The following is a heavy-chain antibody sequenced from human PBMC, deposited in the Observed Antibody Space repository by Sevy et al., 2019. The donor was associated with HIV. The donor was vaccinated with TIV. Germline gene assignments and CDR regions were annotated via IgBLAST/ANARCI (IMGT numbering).Heavy chain of an antibody. CDR1: GYTFTSYG. J-gene: IGHJ4*02. D-gene: IGHD3-10*01. CDR3: ARVFTMVRGVLQRGYDY. CDR2: ISAYNGNT. Sequence: ASVKVSCKASGYTFTSYGISWVRQAPGQGLEWMGWISAYNGNTNYAQKLQGRVTMTTDTSTSTAYMELRSLRSDDTAMYYCARVFTMVRGVLQRGYDYWGQGTLVTVSS. V-gene: IGHV1-18*04.